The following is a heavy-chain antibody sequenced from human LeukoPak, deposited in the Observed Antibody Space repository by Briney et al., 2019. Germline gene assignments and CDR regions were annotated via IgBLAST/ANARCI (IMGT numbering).Heavy chain of an antibody. V-gene: IGHV3-23*01. J-gene: IGHJ4*02. D-gene: IGHD3-10*01. Sequence: GGSLRLSCVVSGFTFNSYAMSWVRQAPGKVLEWVSATTGSGGDTFHADSVKGRFTISRDNSKNTLYLQMNSLRAEDTAVYYCAKGSRDSRPYYFDFWGQGTLVTVSS. CDR1: GFTFNSYA. CDR3: AKGSRDSRPYYFDF. CDR2: TTGSGGDT.